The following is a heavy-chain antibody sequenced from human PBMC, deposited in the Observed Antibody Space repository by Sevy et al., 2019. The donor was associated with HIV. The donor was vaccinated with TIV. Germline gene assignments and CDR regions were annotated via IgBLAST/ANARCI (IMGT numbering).Heavy chain of an antibody. CDR3: AKLYGSGSSLFDY. CDR2: ISYDGCNK. CDR1: GFTFSSYG. J-gene: IGHJ4*02. Sequence: GGSVRLSCAASGFTFSSYGMHWVRQAPGKGLEWVAVISYDGCNKYYADSVKGRFTISRDNSKNTLYLQMNSLRAEDTAVYYCAKLYGSGSSLFDYWGQGTLVTVSS. V-gene: IGHV3-30*18. D-gene: IGHD3-10*01.